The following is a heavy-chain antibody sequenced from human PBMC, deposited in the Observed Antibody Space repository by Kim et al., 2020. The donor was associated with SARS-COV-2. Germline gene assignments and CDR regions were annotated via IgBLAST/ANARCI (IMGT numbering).Heavy chain of an antibody. D-gene: IGHD5-18*01. CDR2: ISYDGSNK. CDR1: GFTFSSYG. Sequence: GGSLRLSCAASGFTFSSYGMHWVRQAPGKGLEWVAVISYDGSNKYYADSVKGRFTISRDNSKNTLYLQMNSLRAEDTAVYYCAREGQRGYSYGYLDYWGQGTLVTVSS. V-gene: IGHV3-33*05. J-gene: IGHJ4*02. CDR3: AREGQRGYSYGYLDY.